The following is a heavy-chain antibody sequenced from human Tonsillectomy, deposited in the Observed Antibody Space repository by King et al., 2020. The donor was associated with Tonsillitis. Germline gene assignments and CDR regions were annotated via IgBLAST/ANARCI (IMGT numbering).Heavy chain of an antibody. CDR3: ALETDTTGLDY. CDR1: GGTFGRHA. J-gene: IGHJ4*02. V-gene: IGHV1-69*01. D-gene: IGHD2/OR15-2a*01. Sequence: VQLVESGAEVKKPGSSVKVSCKASGGTFGRHAVSWVRQAPGQGLEWVGGIIPVCGTTSYTQKFQGRVTMTADESTSTAYMELSSLRSEDTAVYYCALETDTTGLDYWGQGTLVIVSS. CDR2: IIPVCGTT.